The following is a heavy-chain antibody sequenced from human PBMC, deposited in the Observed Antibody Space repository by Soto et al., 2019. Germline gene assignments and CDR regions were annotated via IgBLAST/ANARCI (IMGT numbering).Heavy chain of an antibody. CDR2: IWYDGSNK. D-gene: IGHD6-19*01. CDR1: GFTFSGHA. V-gene: IGHV3-33*01. CDR3: ARDGQGLAPYALDV. Sequence: QVQLVEAGGGVAQPGRSLRLSCTVPGFTFSGHAMHWVRQAPGKGQEWVTQIWYDGSNKYYAESVKGRFTISRDNSKNTLYLQMNSLRVEDTAVYYCARDGQGLAPYALDVWGQGTSVTVSS. J-gene: IGHJ6*02.